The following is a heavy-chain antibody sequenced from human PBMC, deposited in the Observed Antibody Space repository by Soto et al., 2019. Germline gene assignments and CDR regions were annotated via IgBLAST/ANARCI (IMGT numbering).Heavy chain of an antibody. CDR1: GFTFSSYA. Sequence: GGSLRLSCAASGFTFSSYAMHWVRQAPGKGLEWVAVISYDGSNKYYADSVKGRFTISRDNSKNTLYLQMNSLRAEDTAVYYCARGRRPNYYGSGKAGYYYYGMDVWGQGTTVTVSS. V-gene: IGHV3-30-3*01. J-gene: IGHJ6*02. D-gene: IGHD3-10*01. CDR3: ARGRRPNYYGSGKAGYYYYGMDV. CDR2: ISYDGSNK.